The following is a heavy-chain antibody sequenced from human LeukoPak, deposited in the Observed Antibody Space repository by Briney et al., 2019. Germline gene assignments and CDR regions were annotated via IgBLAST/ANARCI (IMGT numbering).Heavy chain of an antibody. Sequence: PSETLSLTCTVSGGSISSYYWSWIRQPPGKGLEWIGYIYYSGSTNYNPSFKSRVTISVDTSKNQFSLKLSSVTAADTAVYYCARLGYSSGDTWGQGTLVTVSS. D-gene: IGHD6-19*01. CDR3: ARLGYSSGDT. V-gene: IGHV4-59*01. CDR2: IYYSGST. J-gene: IGHJ4*02. CDR1: GGSISSYY.